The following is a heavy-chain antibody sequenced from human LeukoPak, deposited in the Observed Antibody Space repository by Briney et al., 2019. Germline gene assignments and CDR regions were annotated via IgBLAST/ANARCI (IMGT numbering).Heavy chain of an antibody. CDR2: ISYDGSHK. CDR3: AKPLGYCSGGTCFSRDAFDI. CDR1: GFTFSSYS. J-gene: IGHJ3*02. V-gene: IGHV3-30*18. D-gene: IGHD2-15*01. Sequence: GGSLRLSCAASGFTFSSYSMNWVRQAPGKGLEWVAVISYDGSHKNFADSVKGRFTISRDNSKNTLYLQMNSLRAEDTAVYYCAKPLGYCSGGTCFSRDAFDIWGQGTVVTVSS.